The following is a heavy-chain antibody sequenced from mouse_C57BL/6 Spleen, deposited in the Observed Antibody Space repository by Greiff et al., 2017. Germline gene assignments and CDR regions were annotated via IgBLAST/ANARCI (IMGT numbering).Heavy chain of an antibody. J-gene: IGHJ1*03. CDR1: GYAFSSYW. V-gene: IGHV1-80*01. CDR2: IYPGDGDT. Sequence: VQLQQSGAELVKPGASVKISCKASGYAFSSYWMNWVKQRPGKGLEWIGQIYPGDGDTNYNGKFKGKATLTADKSSSTAYMQLSSLTSEDSAVYFCARRYGNYEYFDVWGTGTTVTVSS. CDR3: ARRYGNYEYFDV. D-gene: IGHD2-10*02.